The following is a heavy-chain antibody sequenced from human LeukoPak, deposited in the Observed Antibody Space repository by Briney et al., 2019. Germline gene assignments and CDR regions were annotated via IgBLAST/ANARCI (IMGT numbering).Heavy chain of an antibody. V-gene: IGHV3-21*01. Sequence: GGSLRLSCAASGFTFSSYSMNWVRQAPGKGLEWVSSISSSSSYIYYADSVKGRFTISRDNAKNSLYLQMNSPRAEDTAVYYCARAETPYYYDSSGYFENWGQGTLVTVSS. CDR3: ARAETPYYYDSSGYFEN. CDR2: ISSSSSYI. CDR1: GFTFSSYS. J-gene: IGHJ4*02. D-gene: IGHD3-22*01.